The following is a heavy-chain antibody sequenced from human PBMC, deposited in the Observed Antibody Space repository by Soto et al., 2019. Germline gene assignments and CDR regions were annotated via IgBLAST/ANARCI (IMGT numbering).Heavy chain of an antibody. CDR2: ISGSGDST. CDR1: GFTFSSYA. Sequence: EVQLLESGGGLVQPGGSLRLSCAASGFTFSSYAMRWVRQAPGKGLEWVSSISGSGDSTYYADSVTGRFTISRDNSKNTLYLQMNSLRAEDTAVYYCARRGGGSYYDYWGQGTLVTVSS. J-gene: IGHJ4*02. CDR3: ARRGGGSYYDY. D-gene: IGHD1-26*01. V-gene: IGHV3-23*01.